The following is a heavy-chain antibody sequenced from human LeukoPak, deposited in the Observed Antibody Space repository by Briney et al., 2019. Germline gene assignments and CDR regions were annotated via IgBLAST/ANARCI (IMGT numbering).Heavy chain of an antibody. V-gene: IGHV3-74*01. Sequence: GGSLRLSCAASRFTFESYWMHWVRRAPGKGLVWVSRIKSDGTTTSYADSVKGRFTISRDNAKNTLYLQMNSLRADDTAVYHCARGNYYAMDVWGQGTTVTVSS. CDR3: ARGNYYAMDV. CDR1: RFTFESYW. CDR2: IKSDGTTT. J-gene: IGHJ6*02. D-gene: IGHD3-10*01.